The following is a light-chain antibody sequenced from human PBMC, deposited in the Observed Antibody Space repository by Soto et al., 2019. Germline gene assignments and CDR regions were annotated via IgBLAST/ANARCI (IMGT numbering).Light chain of an antibody. CDR3: QQYNTWPPWT. CDR1: QSVRSD. Sequence: VVMTQSPATVSVSPGETVTLSCRASQSVRSDVAWYQQRPGQAPRLLIFGASSRVADVPARFSGSGSGTDFTLPISSLQSEDFAVYHCQQYNTWPPWTFGQGTKVE. V-gene: IGKV3-15*01. CDR2: GAS. J-gene: IGKJ1*01.